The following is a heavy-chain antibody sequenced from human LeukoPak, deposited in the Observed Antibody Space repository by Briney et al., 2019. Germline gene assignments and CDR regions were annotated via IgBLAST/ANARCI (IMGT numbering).Heavy chain of an antibody. J-gene: IGHJ3*02. CDR3: ARVPREIASI. Sequence: ASVKVSCKASGYTFTSYDINWVRQATGQGREWMGYMNPGSGNTGYAQKFQGRVTMTTDTSISTAYMELSSLRSEDTAVYYCARVPREIASIWGQGTMVTVSS. CDR2: MNPGSGNT. V-gene: IGHV1-8*01. CDR1: GYTFTSYD. D-gene: IGHD3-16*02.